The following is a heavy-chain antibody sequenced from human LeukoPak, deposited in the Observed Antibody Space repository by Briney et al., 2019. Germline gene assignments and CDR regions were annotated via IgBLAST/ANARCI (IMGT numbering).Heavy chain of an antibody. CDR2: INWNGAST. Sequence: QSGGSLRLSCAASGFTFDDYDMSWVRQVPGKGLEWVSAINWNGASTGYADSVKGRFTISRDNAKNSLFLQMNSLRVEDTAVYYCARGNNTFEMATLALDHWGQGALVTVSS. J-gene: IGHJ4*02. CDR3: ARGNNTFEMATLALDH. CDR1: GFTFDDYD. D-gene: IGHD5-24*01. V-gene: IGHV3-20*04.